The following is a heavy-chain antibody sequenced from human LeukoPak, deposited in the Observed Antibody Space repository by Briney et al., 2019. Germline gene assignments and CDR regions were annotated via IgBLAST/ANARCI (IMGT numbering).Heavy chain of an antibody. Sequence: GGSLRLSXAASGFTFSSYGMHWVRQAPGKGLEWVAFIRYDGSNKYYADSVKGRFTISRDNSKNTLYLQMNSLRAEDTAVYYCAKAKTYYYGSGPDRDAFDIWGQGTMVTVSS. CDR3: AKAKTYYYGSGPDRDAFDI. CDR2: IRYDGSNK. V-gene: IGHV3-30*02. J-gene: IGHJ3*02. CDR1: GFTFSSYG. D-gene: IGHD3-10*01.